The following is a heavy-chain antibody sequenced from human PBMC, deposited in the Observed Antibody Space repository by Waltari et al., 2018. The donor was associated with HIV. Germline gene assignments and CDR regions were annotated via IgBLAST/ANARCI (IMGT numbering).Heavy chain of an antibody. CDR3: AKWSAAGTPNWFDP. Sequence: EVQLLASGGGLVQPGGSLRLSCAAPGFTFSCYAMSWVRQAPGKGLEWVSAISGRGGSTYYADSVKGGFTISRDNSKNTLYLQMNSLRAEDTAVYYCAKWSAAGTPNWFDPWGQGTLVTVSS. CDR1: GFTFSCYA. V-gene: IGHV3-23*01. D-gene: IGHD6-13*01. J-gene: IGHJ5*02. CDR2: ISGRGGST.